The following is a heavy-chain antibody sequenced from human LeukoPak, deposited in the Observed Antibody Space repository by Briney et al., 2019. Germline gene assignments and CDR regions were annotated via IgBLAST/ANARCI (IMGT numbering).Heavy chain of an antibody. J-gene: IGHJ6*03. V-gene: IGHV3-23*01. CDR2: ITGSGGSA. CDR1: GFTFNDYW. D-gene: IGHD3-3*01. Sequence: GGSLRLSCETSGFTFNDYWMTWVRQAPGKGLEWVSGITGSGGSADYADSLKGRITISRDNSKNTLFLQMNSLRAEDTAIYYCAKVRDASYYYYMDVWGKGTMVTVSS. CDR3: AKVRDASYYYYMDV.